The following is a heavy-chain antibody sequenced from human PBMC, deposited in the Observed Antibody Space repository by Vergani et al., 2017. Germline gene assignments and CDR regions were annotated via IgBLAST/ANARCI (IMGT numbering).Heavy chain of an antibody. V-gene: IGHV3-30*02. CDR2: IQFDGSNQ. D-gene: IGHD4-11*01. Sequence: QVQLVESGGGVVQRGGSLRLSCATSGFTLSNYDMQWIRQGPGKGLELVAFIQFDGSNQYYADSVKGRFTLSRDFSKNTLYLQMNSLRTDDTATYYCAIHYRRWGINYWGQETWV. CDR1: GFTLSNYD. CDR3: AIHYRRWGINY. J-gene: IGHJ4*02.